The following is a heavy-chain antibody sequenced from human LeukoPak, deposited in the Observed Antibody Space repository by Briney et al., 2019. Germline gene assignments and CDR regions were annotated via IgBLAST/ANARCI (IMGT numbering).Heavy chain of an antibody. J-gene: IGHJ6*02. D-gene: IGHD2-21*02. Sequence: GGSLRLSSVASGFTLSTYAIHWVRQPPGKGLVWVAVMSPDGTNKYYADSVKGRFTISRDSSKNTLFLQMNGLRVDDTAAYYCARDRSNLDFHSYKMDVWGQGTTVTV. V-gene: IGHV3-30*04. CDR2: MSPDGTNK. CDR1: GFTLSTYA. CDR3: ARDRSNLDFHSYKMDV.